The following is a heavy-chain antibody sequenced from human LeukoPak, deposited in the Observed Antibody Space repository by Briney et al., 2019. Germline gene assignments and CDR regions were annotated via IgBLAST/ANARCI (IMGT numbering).Heavy chain of an antibody. J-gene: IGHJ6*02. V-gene: IGHV3-9*01. CDR1: GFTFKDYG. D-gene: IGHD1-26*01. CDR2: INWNGGGT. CDR3: AKHMRATNTYSFFGLDV. Sequence: GRSLRLSCAATGFTFKDYGMHWVRQPPGKGLEWVSSINWNGGGTDYADSVKGRFTISRDNAKNSLYLQLNSLRPEDTALYYCAKHMRATNTYSFFGLDVWGQGTTVTVSS.